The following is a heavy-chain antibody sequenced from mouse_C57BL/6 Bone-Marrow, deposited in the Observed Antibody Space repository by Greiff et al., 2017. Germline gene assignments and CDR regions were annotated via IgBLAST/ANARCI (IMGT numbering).Heavy chain of an antibody. D-gene: IGHD2-4*01. J-gene: IGHJ3*01. CDR3: AREDDDAFSWFAF. CDR2: ISDGGSST. V-gene: IGHV5-4*01. CDR1: GFTFSRSA. Sequence: EVQVVESGGGLVKPGGSLKLSCAASGFTFSRSAMSWVRQTPETRLEWVATISDGGSSTYYPDNVKGRFPISRDNAKNNLYLQMSHRKSEDTAMYYCAREDDDAFSWFAFGGTGTLGTVAA.